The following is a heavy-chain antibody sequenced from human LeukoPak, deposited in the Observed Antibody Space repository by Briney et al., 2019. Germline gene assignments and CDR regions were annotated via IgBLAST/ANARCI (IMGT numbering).Heavy chain of an antibody. V-gene: IGHV1-18*01. Sequence: ASVKVSCKASDYTFSNFGISWVRQAPGQGLEWMGWIYAYGANTNYAQKLQGRVTMTTDTSTTTAYMELRSLGSDDTAVYYCARGGYSSSSGYYFDSWGQGTRVTVSS. CDR2: IYAYGANT. J-gene: IGHJ4*02. CDR1: DYTFSNFG. D-gene: IGHD6-6*01. CDR3: ARGGYSSSSGYYFDS.